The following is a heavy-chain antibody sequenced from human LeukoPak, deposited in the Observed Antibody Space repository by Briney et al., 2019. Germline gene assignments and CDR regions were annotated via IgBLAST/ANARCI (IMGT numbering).Heavy chain of an antibody. J-gene: IGHJ4*02. CDR2: IYTSGGT. CDR1: GGSISNYY. CDR3: ARAAEYSSGWYLFDF. V-gene: IGHV4-4*07. D-gene: IGHD6-19*01. Sequence: ASETLSLTCTVSGGSISNYYWTWIRQPAGKGLEWIGRIYTSGGTNYNPSLKSRVTMLVDTSTNQFSLKLSSVTAADTAMYYCARAAEYSSGWYLFDFWGQGILVTVSA.